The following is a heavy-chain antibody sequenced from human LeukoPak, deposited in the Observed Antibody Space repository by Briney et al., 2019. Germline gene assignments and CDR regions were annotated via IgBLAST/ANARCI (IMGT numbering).Heavy chain of an antibody. V-gene: IGHV3-23*01. Sequence: GGSLRLSCAASGFTFSSYAMSWVRQASGKGLEWVSAIGGSGGSTYYADSVKGRFTISRDNSKNTFYLQINSLRPEDTAVYYCATRTAATGPHFDSWGQGTLVTVSS. CDR2: IGGSGGST. J-gene: IGHJ4*02. CDR3: ATRTAATGPHFDS. CDR1: GFTFSSYA. D-gene: IGHD1-14*01.